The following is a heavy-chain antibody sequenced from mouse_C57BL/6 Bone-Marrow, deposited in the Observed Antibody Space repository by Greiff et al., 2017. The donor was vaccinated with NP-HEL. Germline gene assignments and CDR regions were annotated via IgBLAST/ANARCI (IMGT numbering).Heavy chain of an antibody. CDR1: EYEFPSHD. V-gene: IGHV5-2*01. CDR3: ASQFPYYYGSSRGY. D-gene: IGHD1-1*01. J-gene: IGHJ2*01. Sequence: VQLQQSGGGLVQPGESLKLSCESNEYEFPSHDMSWVRKTPEKRLELVAAINSDGGSTYYPDTMERRFIISRDNTKKTLYLQMSSLRSEDTALYYCASQFPYYYGSSRGYWGQGTTLTVSS. CDR2: INSDGGST.